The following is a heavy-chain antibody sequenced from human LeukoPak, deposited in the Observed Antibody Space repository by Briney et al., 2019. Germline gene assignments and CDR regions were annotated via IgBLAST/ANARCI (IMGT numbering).Heavy chain of an antibody. CDR2: ISYDGSNK. CDR1: GFTFSSYA. Sequence: GGSLRLSCAASGFTFSSYAMHWVRQAPGKGLERVAVISYDGSNKYYADSVKGRFTISRDNSKNTLYLQMNSLRAEDTAVYYCARDRRDYGYFDYWGQGTLVTVSS. D-gene: IGHD4-17*01. CDR3: ARDRRDYGYFDY. J-gene: IGHJ4*02. V-gene: IGHV3-30*04.